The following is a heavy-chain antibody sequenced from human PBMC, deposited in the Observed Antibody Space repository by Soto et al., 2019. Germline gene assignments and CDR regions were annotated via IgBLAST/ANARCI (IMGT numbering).Heavy chain of an antibody. J-gene: IGHJ4*02. V-gene: IGHV3-33*01. CDR2: IWYDGKDK. Sequence: QVQLMESGGGVVQPGRSLRLSCAASGFTFSSYGMHWVRQAPGKGLEWVAVIWYDGKDKYYADSVKGRFTISRDNSKNTLYLQMNSLRAEDTALYYCARDRDTYGDYPFDYWGQGTLVTVSS. CDR3: ARDRDTYGDYPFDY. CDR1: GFTFSSYG. D-gene: IGHD4-17*01.